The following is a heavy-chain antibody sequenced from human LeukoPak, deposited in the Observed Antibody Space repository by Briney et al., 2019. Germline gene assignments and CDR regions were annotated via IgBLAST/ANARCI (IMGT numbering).Heavy chain of an antibody. CDR3: ARDPQVDIDYDDPWGNY. CDR2: IIPIFGTA. V-gene: IGHV1-69*01. D-gene: IGHD4-17*01. CDR1: GGTFSSYA. Sequence: GASVKVSCKASGGTFSSYAISWVRQAPGQGLEWMGGIIPIFGTANYAQKFQGRVTITADESTSTAYMELSSLRSEDTAVYYCARDPQVDIDYDDPWGNYWGQGTLVTVSS. J-gene: IGHJ4*02.